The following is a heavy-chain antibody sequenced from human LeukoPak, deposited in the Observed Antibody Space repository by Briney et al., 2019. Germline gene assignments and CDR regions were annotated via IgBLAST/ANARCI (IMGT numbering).Heavy chain of an antibody. Sequence: GGSLRLSCAASGFSFSSYSMNWVRQAPGKGLEWISYIGASSATIHYVDSVQGRFTISRDNAKNSLFLQMDNLRAYDTAVYYCAKVFGVEYFYYMDAWGNGATVIVSS. CDR1: GFSFSSYS. CDR2: IGASSATI. V-gene: IGHV3-48*04. J-gene: IGHJ6*03. CDR3: AKVFGVEYFYYMDA. D-gene: IGHD3-3*01.